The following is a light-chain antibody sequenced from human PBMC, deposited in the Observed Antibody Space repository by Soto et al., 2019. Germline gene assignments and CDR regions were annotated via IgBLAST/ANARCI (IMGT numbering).Light chain of an antibody. CDR2: GAS. V-gene: IGKV3-15*01. J-gene: IGKJ1*01. Sequence: EIVRTQSPATLSVSPGETATLSCRASQSVSSNLAWYQQKPGQAPRLLIYGASTRATGIPARFSGSVSGTEFTLTISSLQSEDFAVYYCQQYNNWPPWTFGQGTKVEIK. CDR1: QSVSSN. CDR3: QQYNNWPPWT.